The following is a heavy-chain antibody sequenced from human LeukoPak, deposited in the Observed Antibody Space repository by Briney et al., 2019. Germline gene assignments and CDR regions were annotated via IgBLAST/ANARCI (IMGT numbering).Heavy chain of an antibody. CDR3: EVATVGY. J-gene: IGHJ4*02. D-gene: IGHD5-12*01. CDR2: ISSSSSYI. CDR1: GFTFSSYA. V-gene: IGHV3-21*01. Sequence: GGSLRLSCAASGFTFSSYAMSWVRQAPGKGLEWVSSISSSSSYIYHADSVKGRFTISRDNAKNSLYLQMNSLRAEDTAVYYCEVATVGYWGQGTLVTVSS.